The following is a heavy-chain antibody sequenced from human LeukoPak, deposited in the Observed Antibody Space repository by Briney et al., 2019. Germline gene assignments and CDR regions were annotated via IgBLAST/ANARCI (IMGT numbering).Heavy chain of an antibody. CDR2: INSSSSYI. D-gene: IGHD5-12*01. Sequence: GGSLRLSCAASGFTFSSYSMNWVRQAPGKGLEWVSSINSSSSYIYYAGSVKGRFTISRDNDKNSLYLQMNSLRAEDTAVYYCARDRRGYSGYDEGAYFDYWVQGALVGVCS. CDR3: ARDRRGYSGYDEGAYFDY. CDR1: GFTFSSYS. V-gene: IGHV3-21*01. J-gene: IGHJ4*02.